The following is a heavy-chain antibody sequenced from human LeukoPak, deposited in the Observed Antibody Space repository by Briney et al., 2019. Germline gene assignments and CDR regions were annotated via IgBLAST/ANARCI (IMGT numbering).Heavy chain of an antibody. CDR3: AKVDGITIFEVFDY. CDR2: ISGSGGST. V-gene: IGHV3-23*01. D-gene: IGHD3-3*01. J-gene: IGHJ4*02. CDR1: GFTFSSYA. Sequence: GGSLRLSCAASGFTFSSYAMSWVRQAPGKGLGWVSGISGSGGSTYYADSVKGRFTISRDNSKNTLYLQMNSLRAEDTAVYYCAKVDGITIFEVFDYWGQGTLVTVSS.